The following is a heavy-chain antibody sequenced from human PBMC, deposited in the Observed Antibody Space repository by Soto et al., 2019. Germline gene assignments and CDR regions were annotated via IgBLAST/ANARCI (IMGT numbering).Heavy chain of an antibody. J-gene: IGHJ4*02. V-gene: IGHV4-34*01. CDR3: ARRKYSSGIFYVGTHFDY. D-gene: IGHD1-26*01. CDR1: GGSFSGFY. Sequence: QVQLQQWGAGLLKPSETLSLTCAVYGGSFSGFYWTWIRQPPGKGLEWLGEINHTGSTNYNPSLKSRVTISIDPSKNQFSLKLTSVTAADTALYYCARRKYSSGIFYVGTHFDYWGQGTLVTVSS. CDR2: INHTGST.